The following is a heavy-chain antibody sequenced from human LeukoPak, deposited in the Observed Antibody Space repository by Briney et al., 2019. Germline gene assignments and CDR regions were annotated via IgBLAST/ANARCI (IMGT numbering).Heavy chain of an antibody. J-gene: IGHJ6*02. CDR2: ISGSGGST. CDR1: GLTFSNYA. Sequence: GGSLRLSCAASGLTFSNYAMSWVRQAPGKGLEWVSAISGSGGSTYYADSVKGRFTISRDNSKNTLYLQMNSLRAEDTAVYYCAKDKGWGYSTYDYYGMDVWGQGTTVTVSS. D-gene: IGHD1-26*01. CDR3: AKDKGWGYSTYDYYGMDV. V-gene: IGHV3-23*01.